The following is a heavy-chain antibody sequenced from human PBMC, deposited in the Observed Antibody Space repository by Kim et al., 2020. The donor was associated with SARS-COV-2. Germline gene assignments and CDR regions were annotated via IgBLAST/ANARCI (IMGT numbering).Heavy chain of an antibody. CDR1: GYSFTSYW. CDR2: IYPGDSDT. Sequence: GESLKISCKGSGYSFTSYWIGWVRQMPGKGLEWMGIIYPGDSDTRYSPSFQGQVTISADKSISTAYLQWSSLKASDTAMYYCARRYYGSGSSHYGMDVWGQGTTVTVSS. J-gene: IGHJ6*02. D-gene: IGHD3-10*01. V-gene: IGHV5-51*01. CDR3: ARRYYGSGSSHYGMDV.